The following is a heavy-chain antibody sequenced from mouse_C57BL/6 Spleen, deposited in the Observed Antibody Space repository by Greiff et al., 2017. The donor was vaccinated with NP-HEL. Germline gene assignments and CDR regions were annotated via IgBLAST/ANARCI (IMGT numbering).Heavy chain of an antibody. CDR3: ASLTTVGYAMDY. CDR2: IWSGGST. CDR1: GFSLTSYG. D-gene: IGHD1-1*01. V-gene: IGHV2-2*01. J-gene: IGHJ4*01. Sequence: VQGVESGPGLVQPSQSLSITCTVSGFSLTSYGVHWVRQSPGKGLEWLGVIWSGGSTDYNAAFISRLSISKDNSKSQVFFKMNSLQADDTAIYYCASLTTVGYAMDYWGQGTSVTVSS.